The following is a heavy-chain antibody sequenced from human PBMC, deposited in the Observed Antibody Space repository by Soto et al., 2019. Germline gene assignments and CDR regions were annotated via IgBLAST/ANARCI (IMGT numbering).Heavy chain of an antibody. D-gene: IGHD5-18*01. J-gene: IGHJ4*02. CDR2: INHLTTT. V-gene: IGHV4-34*01. Sequence: ETLSLTCSVYGGSFSSYHWSWIRQTPGKGLEWIGEINHLTTTNYNPSLKSRVIISLDTPKNQFSLKLSSVTAADTAVYYCARGYDTALAPIFWGQGILVTVSS. CDR1: GGSFSSYH. CDR3: ARGYDTALAPIF.